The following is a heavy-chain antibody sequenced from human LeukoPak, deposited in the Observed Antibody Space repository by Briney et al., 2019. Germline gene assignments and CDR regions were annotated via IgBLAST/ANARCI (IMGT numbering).Heavy chain of an antibody. CDR2: INHSGST. D-gene: IGHD3-10*01. V-gene: IGHV4-34*01. CDR1: GGSFSGYY. J-gene: IGHJ5*02. CDR3: ARGPPYYGSGRKPNWFDP. Sequence: LETLSLTCAVYGGSFSGYYWSWIRQPPGKGLEWIGEINHSGSTNYNPSLKSRVTISVDTSKNQFSLKLSSVTAADTAVYYCARGPPYYGSGRKPNWFDPWGQGTLVTVSS.